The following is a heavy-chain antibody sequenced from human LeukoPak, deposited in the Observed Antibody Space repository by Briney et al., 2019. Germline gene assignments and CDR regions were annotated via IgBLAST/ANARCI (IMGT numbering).Heavy chain of an antibody. Sequence: PSETLSLTCTVSGGSISSYYWSWIRQPAGKGLEWIGRIYTSGSTNYNPSLKSRVTMSVDTSKNQFSLKLSSVTAADTAVYYCATVTRDFWSRYYTSFDYWGQGRLVTV. CDR1: GGSISSYY. V-gene: IGHV4-4*07. CDR3: ATVTRDFWSRYYTSFDY. CDR2: IYTSGST. J-gene: IGHJ4*02. D-gene: IGHD3-3*01.